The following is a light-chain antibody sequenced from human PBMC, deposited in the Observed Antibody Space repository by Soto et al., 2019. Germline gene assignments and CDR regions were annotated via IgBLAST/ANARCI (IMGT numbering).Light chain of an antibody. CDR1: QGFSSGY. V-gene: IGKV3-20*01. Sequence: EMVLTQSPGTLSLSPGERATLSGRPSQGFSSGYLAWYHQKPGQAPRLLIYGASRRATGIPDRFSGSGSGTDFTLTISRLEPEDFGVYYCQQYGGSFPWTFGQGTKLEIK. J-gene: IGKJ2*02. CDR3: QQYGGSFPWT. CDR2: GAS.